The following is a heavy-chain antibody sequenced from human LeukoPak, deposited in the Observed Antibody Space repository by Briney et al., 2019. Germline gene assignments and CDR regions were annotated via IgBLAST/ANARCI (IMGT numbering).Heavy chain of an antibody. CDR2: MNPNSGNT. V-gene: IGHV1-8*01. CDR3: ARGQSGYSGYDPRPDVEGDY. J-gene: IGHJ4*02. D-gene: IGHD5-12*01. Sequence: GASVKVPCKASGYTFTSYDINWVRQATGQGLEWMGWMNPNSGNTGYAQKFQGRVTMTRNTSISTAYMELSSLRSEDTAVYYCARGQSGYSGYDPRPDVEGDYWGQGTLVTVSS. CDR1: GYTFTSYD.